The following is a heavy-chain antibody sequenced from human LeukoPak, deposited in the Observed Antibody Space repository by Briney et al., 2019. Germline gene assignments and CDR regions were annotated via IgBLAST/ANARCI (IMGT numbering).Heavy chain of an antibody. CDR1: GYTFTSYG. J-gene: IGHJ4*02. CDR2: INPNSGGT. CDR3: ARDFGSPTG. D-gene: IGHD1-26*01. V-gene: IGHV1-2*02. Sequence: GASVKVSCKASGYTFTSYGISWVRQAPGQGLEWMGWINPNSGGTNYAQKFQGRVTMTRDTSISTAYMELSRLRSDDTAVYYCARDFGSPTGWGQGTLVTVSS.